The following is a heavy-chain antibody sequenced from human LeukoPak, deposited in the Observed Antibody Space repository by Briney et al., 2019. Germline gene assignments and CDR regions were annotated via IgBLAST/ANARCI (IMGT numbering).Heavy chain of an antibody. CDR2: IIPIFGTA. Sequence: ASVKVSCKASGGTFSSYAISWVRQAPGQGLEWMGRIIPIFGTANYAQKFQGRVTITTDESTSTAYMELSSLRSEDTAVYYCARENGELPLGFDYWGQGTLVTVSS. CDR3: ARENGELPLGFDY. CDR1: GGTFSSYA. V-gene: IGHV1-69*05. D-gene: IGHD3-10*01. J-gene: IGHJ4*02.